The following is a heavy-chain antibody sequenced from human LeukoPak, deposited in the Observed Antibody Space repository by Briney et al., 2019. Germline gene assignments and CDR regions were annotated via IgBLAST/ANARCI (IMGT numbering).Heavy chain of an antibody. CDR1: GGSIRSYF. J-gene: IGHJ4*02. D-gene: IGHD1-26*01. CDR3: ARQGYTASYYFLDY. V-gene: IGHV4-4*07. Sequence: SETLSLTCTVSGGSIRSYFWGWVRQPAGKGLEWIGRIYTTGATFYNPSLKTPLTTSLDTSKNQCSLRLTSVVAAATAVYYCARQGYTASYYFLDYWSRGTLVTVSS. CDR2: IYTTGAT.